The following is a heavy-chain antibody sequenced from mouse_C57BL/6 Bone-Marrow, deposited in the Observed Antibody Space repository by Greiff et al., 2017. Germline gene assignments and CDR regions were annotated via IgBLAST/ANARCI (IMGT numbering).Heavy chain of an antibody. J-gene: IGHJ1*03. Sequence: QVQLQQSGAELVRPGTSVKMSCKASGYTFTNYWIGWAKQRPGHGLEWIGDIYPGGGYTNYNEKFKGKATLTADKSSSTAYMQFSSLKSEDSAIYYCARVGLRRDWYFDVWGTGTTVTVSS. CDR1: GYTFTNYW. CDR3: ARVGLRRDWYFDV. V-gene: IGHV1-63*01. CDR2: IYPGGGYT. D-gene: IGHD2-2*01.